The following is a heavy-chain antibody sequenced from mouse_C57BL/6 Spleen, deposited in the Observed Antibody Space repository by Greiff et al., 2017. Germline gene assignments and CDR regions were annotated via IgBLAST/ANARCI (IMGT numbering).Heavy chain of an antibody. CDR2: IDPSDSET. V-gene: IGHV1-52*01. CDR3: ARGAGYGAMDY. D-gene: IGHD3-1*01. Sequence: QVQLQQPGAELVRPGSSVKLSCKASGYTFTSYWMHWVKQRPIQGLEWIGNIDPSDSETHYNQKFKDKATLTVDKSSSTAYMQLSSLTSEDSAVYYCARGAGYGAMDYWGQGTSVTVSS. CDR1: GYTFTSYW. J-gene: IGHJ4*01.